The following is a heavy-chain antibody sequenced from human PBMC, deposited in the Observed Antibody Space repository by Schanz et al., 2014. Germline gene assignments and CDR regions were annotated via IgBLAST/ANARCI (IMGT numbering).Heavy chain of an antibody. CDR1: GYIFGSHG. D-gene: IGHD3-10*01. CDR2: INPSGGST. Sequence: QLMQSGSEVRKPGASVKVSCKASGYIFGSHGMTWVRQAPGQGLEWMGIINPSGGSTSYAQKCQGRVTMTRDTSTSTVYMELSSLRAEDTAVYYCVRDAGWAFGDYHGMDVWGQGTSVTVSS. CDR3: VRDAGWAFGDYHGMDV. V-gene: IGHV1-46*01. J-gene: IGHJ6*02.